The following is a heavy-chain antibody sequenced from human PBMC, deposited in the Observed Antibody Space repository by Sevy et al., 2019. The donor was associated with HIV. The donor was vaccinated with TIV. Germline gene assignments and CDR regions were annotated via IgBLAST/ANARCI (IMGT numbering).Heavy chain of an antibody. V-gene: IGHV3-23*01. D-gene: IGHD3-22*01. J-gene: IGHJ4*02. CDR2: ISGSGYST. Sequence: GGSLRLSCAVSGFTFSSYAMNWVRQAPGKGLEWVSGISGSGYSTYYADSVKGRFTISRDNSENTLYLQMNSLRAEDTAVYYCAKEGGGYNYDSSGLFDYWGQGTLVTVSS. CDR1: GFTFSSYA. CDR3: AKEGGGYNYDSSGLFDY.